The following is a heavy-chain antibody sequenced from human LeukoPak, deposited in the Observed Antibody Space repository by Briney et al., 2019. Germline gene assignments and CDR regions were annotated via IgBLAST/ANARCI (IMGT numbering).Heavy chain of an antibody. D-gene: IGHD3-16*01. CDR3: ARTGYDYVWGSSKDAFDI. V-gene: IGHV4-61*10. J-gene: IGHJ3*02. CDR2: IYYSGST. CDR1: GGSISSGSYY. Sequence: PSETLSLTCTVSGGSISSGSYYWSWIRQPAGKGLEWIGYIYYSGSTNYNPSLKSRVTISVDTSKNQFSLKLSSVTAADTAVYYCARTGYDYVWGSSKDAFDIWGQGTMVTVSS.